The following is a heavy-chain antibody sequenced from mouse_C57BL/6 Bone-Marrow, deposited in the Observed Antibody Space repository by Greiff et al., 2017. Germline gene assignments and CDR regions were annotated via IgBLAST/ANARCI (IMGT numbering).Heavy chain of an antibody. Sequence: QVQLQQPGAELVKPGASVKVSCKASGYTFTSYWMHWVKQRPGQGLEWIGRIHPSDSDTNYNQKFKGKATLTVDKSSSTAYMQLRSLTSADSAVXYCSILNYYGSRPHAMDYWGQGTTVTVSS. CDR1: GYTFTSYW. D-gene: IGHD1-1*01. CDR2: IHPSDSDT. J-gene: IGHJ4*01. V-gene: IGHV1-74*01. CDR3: SILNYYGSRPHAMDY.